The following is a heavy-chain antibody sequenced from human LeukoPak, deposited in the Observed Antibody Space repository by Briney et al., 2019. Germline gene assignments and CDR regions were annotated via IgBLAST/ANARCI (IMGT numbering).Heavy chain of an antibody. J-gene: IGHJ3*02. CDR2: INHSGST. CDR1: GGSFSGYY. CDR3: ARESSWYYYDSSGPSDAFEI. D-gene: IGHD3-22*01. V-gene: IGHV4-34*01. Sequence: PSETLSLTCAVYGGSFSGYYWSWIRQPPGKGLEWIGEINHSGSTNYNPSLKSRVTISVDTSKNQFSLKLSSVTAADTAVYYCARESSWYYYDSSGPSDAFEIWGQGTMVTVS.